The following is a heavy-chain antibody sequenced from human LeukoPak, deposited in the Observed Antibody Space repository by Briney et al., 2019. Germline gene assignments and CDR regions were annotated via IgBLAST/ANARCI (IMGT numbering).Heavy chain of an antibody. CDR1: GFTFSSYG. V-gene: IGHV3-33*01. CDR2: IWYDGSNK. D-gene: IGHD5-18*01. J-gene: IGHJ4*02. CDR3: ARDGFGYGLPFDY. Sequence: GRSLRLFCAASGFTFSSYGMHWVRQAPGKGLEWVAVIWYDGSNKYYADSVKGRFTISRDNSKNTLYLQMNSLRAEDTAVYYCARDGFGYGLPFDYWGQGTLVTVSS.